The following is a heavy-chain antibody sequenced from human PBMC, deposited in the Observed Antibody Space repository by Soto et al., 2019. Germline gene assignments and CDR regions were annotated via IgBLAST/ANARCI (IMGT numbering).Heavy chain of an antibody. Sequence: SETLSLTCTVSGGSISSYYWSWIRQPPGKGLEWIGYIYYSGSTNYNPSLKSRVTISVDTSKNQFSLKLSSVTAADTAVYYCARMVRGVIPWFDPWGQGTLVTVSS. V-gene: IGHV4-59*08. D-gene: IGHD3-10*01. CDR3: ARMVRGVIPWFDP. J-gene: IGHJ5*02. CDR2: IYYSGST. CDR1: GGSISSYY.